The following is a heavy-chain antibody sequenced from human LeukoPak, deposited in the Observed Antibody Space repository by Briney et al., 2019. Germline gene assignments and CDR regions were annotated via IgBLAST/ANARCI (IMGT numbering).Heavy chain of an antibody. Sequence: GGSLRLSCAASGFTFSTSSMNWVRQAPGKGLEWVSYISSSSNTIYYADSVKGRFTISRDNAKNSLYLQMNSLRAEDTALYYCAKFFLPYLAGGTGSRWGQGTLVTVSS. CDR2: ISSSSNTI. J-gene: IGHJ4*02. D-gene: IGHD3-10*01. CDR1: GFTFSTSS. CDR3: AKFFLPYLAGGTGSR. V-gene: IGHV3-48*04.